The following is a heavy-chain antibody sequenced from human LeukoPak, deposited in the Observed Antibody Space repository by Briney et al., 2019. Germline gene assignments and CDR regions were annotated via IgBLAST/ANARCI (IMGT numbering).Heavy chain of an antibody. CDR2: IYYSGST. CDR1: GGSISSYY. V-gene: IGHV4-39*07. CDR3: ARDLRAAAGAWFDP. Sequence: SETLSLTCTVSGGSISSYYWSWIRQPPGKGLEWIGSIYYSGSTYYNPSLKSRVTISVDTSKNQFSLKLSSVTAADTAVYYCARDLRAAAGAWFDPWGQGTLVTVSS. D-gene: IGHD6-13*01. J-gene: IGHJ5*02.